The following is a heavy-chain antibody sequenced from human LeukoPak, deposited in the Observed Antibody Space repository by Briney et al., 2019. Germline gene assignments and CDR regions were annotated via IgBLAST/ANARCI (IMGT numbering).Heavy chain of an antibody. CDR2: IYHSGST. V-gene: IGHV4-38-2*02. CDR3: ARGISTTGTDY. CDR1: GYSISSGYY. D-gene: IGHD6-13*01. J-gene: IGHJ4*02. Sequence: PSETLSLTCTVSGYSISSGYYWGWIRQPPGKGLEWIGSIYHSGSTYYNLSLKSRVTISVDTSKNQFSLKLSSVTATDTAVYYCARGISTTGTDYWGQGTLVTV.